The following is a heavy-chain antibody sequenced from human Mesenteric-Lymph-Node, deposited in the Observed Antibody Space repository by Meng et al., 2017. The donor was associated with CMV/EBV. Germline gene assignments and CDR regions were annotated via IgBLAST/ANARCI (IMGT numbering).Heavy chain of an antibody. CDR2: VDHSGNT. CDR1: GYSISSGYY. CDR3: ARRSGTYLPNIDY. Sequence: GSLRLSCTVSGYSISSGYYWGWIRLPPQKGLEWIGNVDHSGNTYYNPSLKSRVTISLDTSNNQFSLNLVFVTAADTAVYYCARRSGTYLPNIDYWSQGTLVTVSS. V-gene: IGHV4-38-2*02. D-gene: IGHD3-10*01. J-gene: IGHJ4*02.